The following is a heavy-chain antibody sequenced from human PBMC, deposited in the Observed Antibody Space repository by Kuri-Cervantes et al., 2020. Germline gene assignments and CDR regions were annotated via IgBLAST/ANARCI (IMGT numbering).Heavy chain of an antibody. J-gene: IGHJ4*02. D-gene: IGHD4-17*01. CDR1: GYTFTSYD. CDR2: MNPNSGNT. Sequence: ASVKVSCKASGYTFTSYDINWVRQATGQGLEWMGWMNPNSGNTGYAQKFQGRVTMTRNTSISTAYMELSSLRSEDTAVYYCARDLQDYGDYESAGGWGQGTLVTVFS. V-gene: IGHV1-8*01. CDR3: ARDLQDYGDYESAGG.